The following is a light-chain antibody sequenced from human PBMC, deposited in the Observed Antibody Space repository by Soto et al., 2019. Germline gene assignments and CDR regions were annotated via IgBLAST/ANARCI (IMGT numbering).Light chain of an antibody. V-gene: IGLV2-14*01. J-gene: IGLJ1*01. Sequence: QSALTQPASVSGSPGQSITISCTGTSSDVGGSNYVSWYQQHPGKAPKLMIYDVSNRPSGVSNRFSGSKSANTASLTISGLQAEDEADYYCGSYTSSSTLYVFGTGNKLTVL. CDR2: DVS. CDR3: GSYTSSSTLYV. CDR1: SSDVGGSNY.